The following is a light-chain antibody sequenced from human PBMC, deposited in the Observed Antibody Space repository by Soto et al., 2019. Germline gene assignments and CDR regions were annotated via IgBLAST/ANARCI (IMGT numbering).Light chain of an antibody. CDR1: QGIGNY. CDR3: QVYNNGPPG. V-gene: IGKV1-27*01. Sequence: DIQMTQSPSSLSASVADRVTITCRASQGIGNYLAWYQHKPGKVPKLLIYGASTLQSRVPSRFSGGGSGTEFTLTISGLQIEDLATYYCQVYNNGPPGFGQGTRLEIK. J-gene: IGKJ5*01. CDR2: GAS.